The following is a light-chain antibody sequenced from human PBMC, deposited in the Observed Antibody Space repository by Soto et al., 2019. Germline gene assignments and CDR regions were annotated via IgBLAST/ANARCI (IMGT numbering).Light chain of an antibody. J-gene: IGLJ1*01. CDR2: DVS. CDR3: TSYTSSSTYV. CDR1: SSDVGGYNF. Sequence: QSALTQPASVSGSPGQSITISCTGTSSDVGGYNFVSWYQHHPGKAPQLIICDVSNRPSGVSNRFSGSKSGNTASLTISGLQAEDEADYYCTSYTSSSTYVFGTGTKLTV. V-gene: IGLV2-14*03.